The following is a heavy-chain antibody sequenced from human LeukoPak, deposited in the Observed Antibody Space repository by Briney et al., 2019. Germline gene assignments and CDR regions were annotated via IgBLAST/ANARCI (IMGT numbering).Heavy chain of an antibody. Sequence: SETLSLTCTVSGGSISTSNYYWGSIRQPPGKGLEWIGNIFYCGSTYYSPSLRSRVTISLDTSRNQFSLKLNSVTAADTAVYYCARDSELPSPYDFWSGYYLFVSQEHLQTNWFDPWGQGTLVTVSS. D-gene: IGHD3-3*01. CDR1: GGSISTSNYY. J-gene: IGHJ5*02. CDR3: ARDSELPSPYDFWSGYYLFVSQEHLQTNWFDP. V-gene: IGHV4-39*07. CDR2: IFYCGST.